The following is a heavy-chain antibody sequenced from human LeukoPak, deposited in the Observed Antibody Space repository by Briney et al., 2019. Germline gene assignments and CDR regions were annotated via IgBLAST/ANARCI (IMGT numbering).Heavy chain of an antibody. CDR1: GYTFTSYG. CDR3: AREWGIWYYHSSGQPYFDY. J-gene: IGHJ4*02. V-gene: IGHV1-18*01. CDR2: ISAYNGNT. D-gene: IGHD3-22*01. Sequence: GAAVKVSCKASGYTFTSYGMSWGGQAPGQGREGMGWISAYNGNTNDAQKLQGRGTMTTDRSTSTAYMELRSLRSDDTAVYYCAREWGIWYYHSSGQPYFDYWGQGTLVTVSS.